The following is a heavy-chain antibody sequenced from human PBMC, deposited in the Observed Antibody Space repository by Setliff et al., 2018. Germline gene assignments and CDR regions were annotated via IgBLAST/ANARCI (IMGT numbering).Heavy chain of an antibody. Sequence: GGSLRLSCAASGFTFRSYSMNWVRQAPGKGLDWVSTVDGSGYSTFYADSVKGRFTISRDNSKNTWYLQMNSLRAEDTAVYYCAKGSRDDWESAYWGQGTQVTVSS. CDR1: GFTFRSYS. J-gene: IGHJ4*02. V-gene: IGHV3-23*01. CDR2: VDGSGYST. D-gene: IGHD3-9*01. CDR3: AKGSRDDWESAY.